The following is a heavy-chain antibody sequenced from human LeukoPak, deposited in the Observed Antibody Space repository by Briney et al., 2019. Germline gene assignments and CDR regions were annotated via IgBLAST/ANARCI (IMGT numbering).Heavy chain of an antibody. Sequence: SQTLSLTCTVSGGSISSGDYYWSWVRQPPGKGLEWIGSIYYSGSTYYNPSLKSRVTISVDTSKNQFSLKLSSVTAADTAVYYLSRASVVTAGGPWVEPLGQGTLGNVSS. J-gene: IGHJ5*02. D-gene: IGHD4-23*01. V-gene: IGHV4-30-4*01. CDR3: SRASVVTAGGPWVEP. CDR2: IYYSGST. CDR1: GGSISSGDYY.